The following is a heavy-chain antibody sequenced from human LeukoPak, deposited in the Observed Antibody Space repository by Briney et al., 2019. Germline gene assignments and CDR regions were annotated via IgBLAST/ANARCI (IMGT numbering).Heavy chain of an antibody. V-gene: IGHV3-48*04. Sequence: GGSLRLSCAASGFMFTSYSMNWVRQAPGKGLEWVAYISSPSTNIYYVDSVKGRFTISRDNAKNSLYLQMNSLRAEDTAVYYCAREDFFRGRAFDIWGQGTMVTVSS. CDR2: ISSPSTNI. CDR3: AREDFFRGRAFDI. D-gene: IGHD3/OR15-3a*01. J-gene: IGHJ3*02. CDR1: GFMFTSYS.